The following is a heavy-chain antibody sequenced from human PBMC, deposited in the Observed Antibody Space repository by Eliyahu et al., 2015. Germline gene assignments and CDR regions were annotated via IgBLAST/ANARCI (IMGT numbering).Heavy chain of an antibody. D-gene: IGHD5-24*01. CDR2: TYYRSKWFH. CDR3: ARSKYNLGAYNGWDV. V-gene: IGHV6-1*01. J-gene: IGHJ6*02. Sequence: QIQLQQSGPGLVXPSQTXXLTCVXXGDSXSSNXXAWNWXRQSPSRGLEWLGRTYYRSKWFHLYGLSVKSRIVISPDTSGNEFSLQMYSVTPEDTATYYCARSKYNLGAYNGWDVWGQGTAVTVSS. CDR1: GDSXSSNXXA.